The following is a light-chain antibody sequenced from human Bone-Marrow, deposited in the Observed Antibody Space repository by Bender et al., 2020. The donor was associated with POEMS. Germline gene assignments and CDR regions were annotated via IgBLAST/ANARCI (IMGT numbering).Light chain of an antibody. J-gene: IGLJ3*02. Sequence: QSVLTQPPSASGTPGQRVTISCSGGSSNIGAHAVNRYQHLPGTAPKLLIYSSHRRPSEVPDRFSGSRSGTSASLAISGLQSEDGADYYCAVWDDSLNGWVFGRGTKLTVL. CDR1: SSNIGAHA. CDR3: AVWDDSLNGWV. CDR2: SSH. V-gene: IGLV1-44*01.